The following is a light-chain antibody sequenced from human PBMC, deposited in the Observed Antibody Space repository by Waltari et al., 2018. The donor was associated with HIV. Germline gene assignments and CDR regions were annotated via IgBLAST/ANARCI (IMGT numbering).Light chain of an antibody. CDR2: EVT. CDR1: SSDVGGYNY. J-gene: IGLJ3*02. V-gene: IGLV2-8*01. Sequence: QSALTQPPSASGSPGQPVTISCTGTSSDVGGYNYVSWYQPHPGKAPKRTIYEVTKRPSGVPGRFSGSKAGNTASLPLSGLQAEDEADYYCSSYAGSNNLVFGGGTKLTVL. CDR3: SSYAGSNNLV.